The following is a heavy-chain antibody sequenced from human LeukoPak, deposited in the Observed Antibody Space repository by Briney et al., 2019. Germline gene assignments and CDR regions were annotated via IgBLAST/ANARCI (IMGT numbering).Heavy chain of an antibody. Sequence: SETLSLTCTVSGGSISGYYWSWIRQPAGKRLEWIGRIFNSGTTSYNPSLKSRATISVDKSKNQFSLRLSSVTAADTAIYYCARVDDFWTGYYEYWSQGTLVTVSS. CDR2: IFNSGTT. V-gene: IGHV4-4*07. J-gene: IGHJ4*02. D-gene: IGHD3/OR15-3a*01. CDR1: GGSISGYY. CDR3: ARVDDFWTGYYEY.